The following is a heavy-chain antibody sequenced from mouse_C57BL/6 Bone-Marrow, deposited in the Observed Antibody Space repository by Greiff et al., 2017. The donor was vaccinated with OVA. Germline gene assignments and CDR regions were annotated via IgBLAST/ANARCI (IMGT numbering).Heavy chain of an antibody. J-gene: IGHJ1*03. CDR1: GYTFTDYE. CDR3: TREDSSSYA. CDR2: IDPETGGT. Sequence: VQLQQSGAELVRPGASVTLSCKASGYTFTDYEMHWVKQTPVHGLEWIGAIDPETGGTSYNQKFTGKAILTADKSSSTAYMELRSLTSEDSAVYYCTREDSSSYAGGTGTTVTVSS. D-gene: IGHD1-1*01. V-gene: IGHV1-15*01.